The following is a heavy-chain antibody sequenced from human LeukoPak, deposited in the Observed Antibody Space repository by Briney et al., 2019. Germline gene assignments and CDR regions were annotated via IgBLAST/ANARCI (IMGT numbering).Heavy chain of an antibody. CDR3: VGDQVDDTGYLR. J-gene: IGHJ4*02. CDR1: GFIFSTYT. V-gene: IGHV3-64D*06. CDR2: INGDGRTT. D-gene: IGHD5-12*01. Sequence: PGGSLRLSCSASGFIFSTYTMYWVRQAPGKGLESVSVINGDGRTTYYIDSVKGRFTISRDNSKNTLYLQMSSLSTEDTAVYYCVGDQVDDTGYLRWGQGTRVTVSA.